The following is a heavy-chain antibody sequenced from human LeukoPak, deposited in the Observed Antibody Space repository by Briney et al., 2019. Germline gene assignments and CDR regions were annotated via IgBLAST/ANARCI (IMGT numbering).Heavy chain of an antibody. J-gene: IGHJ4*02. CDR1: GFSFSTYW. Sequence: GGSLRLSCAASGFSFSTYWMHWVRQAPGKGLVWVSRINSDGSNINYADSVKGRFTISRDDAKNTVYLQVNSLRAEDTGVYYCARDKGGLGDYWGQGTLVTVSP. V-gene: IGHV3-74*01. CDR3: ARDKGGLGDY. D-gene: IGHD2-15*01. CDR2: INSDGSNI.